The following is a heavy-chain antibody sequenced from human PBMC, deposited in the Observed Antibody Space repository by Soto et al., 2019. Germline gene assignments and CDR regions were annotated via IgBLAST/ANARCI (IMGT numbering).Heavy chain of an antibody. J-gene: IGHJ1*01. D-gene: IGHD3-3*01. CDR2: IYSDDIT. CDR3: ARVEI. CDR1: GFSVTKKY. Sequence: VQLVESGGGLIQPGGSLRLSCTGSGFSVTKKYMTWVRQAPGKGPEWVAVIYSDDITNYADSVKGRFTISRDNDKNTVYLQMIRLRAEDTAVYYCARVEIWGQGTLVTVTS. V-gene: IGHV3-53*01.